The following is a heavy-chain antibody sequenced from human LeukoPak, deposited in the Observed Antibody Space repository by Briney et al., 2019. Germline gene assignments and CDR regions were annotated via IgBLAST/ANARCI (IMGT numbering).Heavy chain of an antibody. J-gene: IGHJ5*02. CDR3: ARQSTIAAARIDP. CDR1: GGSISDSNYY. CDR2: IYYSGST. V-gene: IGHV4-39*01. D-gene: IGHD6-25*01. Sequence: SQTLSLTCTVSGGSISDSNYYWGWIRQPPGRGLEWIGNIYYSGSTYYSPSLKSRVTVSVDTSKNQFSLKLSSVTAADTAVYYCARQSTIAAARIDPWGQGTLVTVSS.